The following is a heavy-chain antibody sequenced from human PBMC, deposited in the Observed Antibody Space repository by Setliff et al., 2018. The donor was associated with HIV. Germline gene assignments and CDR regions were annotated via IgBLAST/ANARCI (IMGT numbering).Heavy chain of an antibody. J-gene: IGHJ4*02. V-gene: IGHV3-33*06. CDR1: GFTFSSYG. CDR3: AKGPVTDSEVYFDY. D-gene: IGHD4-4*01. Sequence: LSCAASGFTFSSYGMHWVRQAPGKGPEWVAVIWYDGSNKYYADSVKGRFTISRDNSKNTLYLQMNSLRAEDTAVYYCAKGPVTDSEVYFDYWGQGTLVTVSS. CDR2: IWYDGSNK.